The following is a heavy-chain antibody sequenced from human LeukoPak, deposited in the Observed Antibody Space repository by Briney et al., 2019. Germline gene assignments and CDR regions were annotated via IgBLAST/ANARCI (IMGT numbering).Heavy chain of an antibody. V-gene: IGHV4-38-2*02. CDR1: GYSISSGYY. CDR2: IYHSGST. Sequence: SETLSLTCTVSGYSISSGYYWGWIRQPPGKVLEWIGSIYHSGSTYYNPSLKSRVTISVDTSKNQFSLKLSSVTAADTAVYYCWIVVVPATFDYWGQGTLVTVSS. D-gene: IGHD2-2*01. J-gene: IGHJ4*02. CDR3: WIVVVPATFDY.